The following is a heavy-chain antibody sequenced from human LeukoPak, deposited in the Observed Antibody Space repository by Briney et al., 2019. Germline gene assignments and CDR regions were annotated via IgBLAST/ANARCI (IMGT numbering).Heavy chain of an antibody. V-gene: IGHV3-30*02. D-gene: IGHD1-26*01. CDR2: IRYDGSNK. J-gene: IGHJ4*02. Sequence: GGSLRLSCAASGFTFSSYGMHWVRQAPGKGLEWVAFIRYDGSNKYYADSVKGRFTISRDNSKNTLYLQMNSLRAEDTAVYYCAKDYGIMVMSSLDYWGQGTLVTVSS. CDR3: AKDYGIMVMSSLDY. CDR1: GFTFSSYG.